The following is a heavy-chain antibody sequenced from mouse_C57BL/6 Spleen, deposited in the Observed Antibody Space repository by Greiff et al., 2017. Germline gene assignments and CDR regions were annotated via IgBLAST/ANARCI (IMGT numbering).Heavy chain of an antibody. Sequence: EVHLVESGGDLVKPGGSLKLSCAASGFTFSSYGMSWVRQTPDKRLEWVATISSGGSYTYYPDSVKGRFTISRDNAKNTLYLQMSSLKSEDTAMYYCARYGNYGHYYAMDYWGQGTSVTVSS. D-gene: IGHD2-1*01. J-gene: IGHJ4*01. CDR1: GFTFSSYG. V-gene: IGHV5-6*01. CDR2: ISSGGSYT. CDR3: ARYGNYGHYYAMDY.